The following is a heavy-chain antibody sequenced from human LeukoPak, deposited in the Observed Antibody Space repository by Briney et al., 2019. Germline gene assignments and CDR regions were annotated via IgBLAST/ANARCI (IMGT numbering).Heavy chain of an antibody. V-gene: IGHV3-48*01. J-gene: IGHJ6*03. CDR1: GVPFMTYA. D-gene: IGHD1-1*01. Sequence: GGSLRLSCEASGVPFMTYAMNWIRQSPGKGREWVAFLTRGSSNIQYAESVKGRFAISRDNGKDSLFLQMNSLRAEDTAVYYCARVVPVHEYYNSYMDVWGKGTKVTVSS. CDR3: ARVVPVHEYYNSYMDV. CDR2: LTRGSSNI.